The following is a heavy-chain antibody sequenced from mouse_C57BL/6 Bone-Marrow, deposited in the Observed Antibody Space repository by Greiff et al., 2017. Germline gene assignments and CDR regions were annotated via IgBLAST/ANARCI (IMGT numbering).Heavy chain of an antibody. Sequence: QVQLQQPGAELVPPWASPPCSFPSSFYTFTIYFIHFFKQRPGQGLEWIGMIHPNSGSTNYNEKFKSKATLTVDKSSSTAYMQLSSLTSEDSAVYYCARGGPSFAYWGQGTLVTVSA. CDR3: ARGGPSFAY. CDR2: IHPNSGST. J-gene: IGHJ3*01. V-gene: IGHV1-64*01. CDR1: FYTFTIYF.